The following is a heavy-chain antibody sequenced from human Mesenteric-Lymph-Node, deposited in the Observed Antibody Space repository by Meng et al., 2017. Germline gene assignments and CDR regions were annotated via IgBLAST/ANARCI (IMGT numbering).Heavy chain of an antibody. Sequence: LSLTCVGSGFTFSSFAMHWVRQAPGKGLEWVGRSRNKANSYTTEYAPSVKGRFTISRDDSKSSLYLQMVSLKAEDTAVYYCARGFCGIGTCYSGDYWGQGALVTVSS. CDR1: GFTFSSFA. V-gene: IGHV3-72*01. CDR2: SRNKANSYTT. J-gene: IGHJ4*02. D-gene: IGHD2-15*01. CDR3: ARGFCGIGTCYSGDY.